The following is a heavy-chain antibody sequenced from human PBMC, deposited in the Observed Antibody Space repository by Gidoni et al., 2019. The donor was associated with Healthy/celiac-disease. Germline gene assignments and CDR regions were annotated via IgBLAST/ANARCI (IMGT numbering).Heavy chain of an antibody. CDR3: ARGAKAGYSSGWNPAYYGMDV. Sequence: LSLTCAVYGGSFSGYYWSWIRQPPGKGLEWIGEINHSGSTNYNPSLKSRVTISVDTSKNQFSLKLSSVTAADTAVYYCARGAKAGYSSGWNPAYYGMDVWGQGTTVTVSS. D-gene: IGHD6-19*01. CDR2: INHSGST. J-gene: IGHJ6*02. V-gene: IGHV4-34*01. CDR1: GGSFSGYY.